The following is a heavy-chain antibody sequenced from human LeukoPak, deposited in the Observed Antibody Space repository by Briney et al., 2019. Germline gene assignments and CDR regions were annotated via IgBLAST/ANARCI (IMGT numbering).Heavy chain of an antibody. CDR2: ISGSGGST. Sequence: PGRSLRLSCAASGFTFSSYAMSWVRQAPGKGLEWVSAISGSGGSTYYADSVKGRFTISRDNSKNTLYLQMNSLRAEDTAVYYCAKDASWRSSPGWFDPWGQGTLVTVSS. CDR1: GFTFSSYA. J-gene: IGHJ5*02. D-gene: IGHD6-6*01. CDR3: AKDASWRSSPGWFDP. V-gene: IGHV3-23*01.